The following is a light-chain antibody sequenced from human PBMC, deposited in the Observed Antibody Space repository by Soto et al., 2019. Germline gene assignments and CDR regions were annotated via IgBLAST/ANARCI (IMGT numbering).Light chain of an antibody. V-gene: IGLV2-23*01. J-gene: IGLJ3*02. CDR3: CSYARTSTLV. CDR2: EGT. Sequence: QSVLTQPASVSGSPGQSITISCTGTSSDAENYNLVSWYHHHPGKAPKLIIYEGTKRPSGVSNRFSGSKSGNTASLTISGLQAEDEADHYCCSYARTSTLVFGGGTKLTVL. CDR1: SSDAENYNL.